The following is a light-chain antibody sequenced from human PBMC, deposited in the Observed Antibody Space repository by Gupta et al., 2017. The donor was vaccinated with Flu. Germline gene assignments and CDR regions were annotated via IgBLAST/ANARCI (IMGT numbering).Light chain of an antibody. J-gene: IGKJ4*01. Sequence: ERATRSCRASQSVSSYLAWYQQKPGQAPRLLIYDASNRATGIPARFSGSGSGTDFTLTISSLEPEDFAVYYCQQRSNWPPSTFGGGTKVEIK. CDR1: QSVSSY. V-gene: IGKV3-11*01. CDR2: DAS. CDR3: QQRSNWPPST.